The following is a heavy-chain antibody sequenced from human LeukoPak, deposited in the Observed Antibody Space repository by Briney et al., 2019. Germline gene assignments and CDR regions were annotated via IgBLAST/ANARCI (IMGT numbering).Heavy chain of an antibody. CDR3: ANNGGVAVAGSFDY. V-gene: IGHV3-11*03. CDR2: ISSSGSHT. Sequence: GGSLRLSCAASRFTFSDHYMSWIRQSPGKGLEWVSCISSSGSHTNYGDSVKGRFTISRDNAKNSLYLQMNSLRAEDTAVYYCANNGGVAVAGSFDYWGQGTLVTVSS. D-gene: IGHD6-19*01. CDR1: RFTFSDHY. J-gene: IGHJ4*02.